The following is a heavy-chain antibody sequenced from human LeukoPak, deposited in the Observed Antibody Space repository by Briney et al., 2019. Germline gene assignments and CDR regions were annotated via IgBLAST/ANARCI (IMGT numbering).Heavy chain of an antibody. Sequence: PSETLSLTCTVSGGSISSYYWTWIRQPAGKGLEWIGRIYTSGSTNYNPSLKSRVTMSVDTSKNQFSLRLSSVTAADTAVYYCARLEYCGSASCYGDSWGQGILVTASS. CDR1: GGSISSYY. V-gene: IGHV4-4*07. J-gene: IGHJ5*01. D-gene: IGHD2-2*01. CDR2: IYTSGST. CDR3: ARLEYCGSASCYGDS.